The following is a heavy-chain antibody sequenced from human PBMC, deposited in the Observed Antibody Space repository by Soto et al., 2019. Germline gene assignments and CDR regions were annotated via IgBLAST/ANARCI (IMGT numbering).Heavy chain of an antibody. CDR3: ARDDCSSTSCYRHNWFDP. CDR1: GYSISSGYY. V-gene: IGHV4-38-2*02. D-gene: IGHD2-2*01. Sequence: SETLSLTCAVSGYSISSGYYWGWIRQPPGKGLEWIGSIYHSGSTYYNPSLKSRVTISVDTSKNQFSLKLSSVTAADTAVYYCARDDCSSTSCYRHNWFDPWGQGTLVTVSS. J-gene: IGHJ5*02. CDR2: IYHSGST.